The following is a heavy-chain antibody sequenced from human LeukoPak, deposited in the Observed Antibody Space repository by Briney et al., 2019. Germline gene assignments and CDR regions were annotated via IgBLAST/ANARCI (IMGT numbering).Heavy chain of an antibody. D-gene: IGHD2-21*02. CDR3: ARRRVTAHFDY. J-gene: IGHJ4*02. CDR1: GGTFSSYA. CDR2: IIPIFGTA. V-gene: IGHV1-69*05. Sequence: SVKVSCKASGGTFSSYAISWVRQAPGQGLEWMGGIIPIFGTANYAQKFQGRVTMTRDTSTSTVYMELSSLRSEDTAVYYCARRRVTAHFDYWGQGTLVTVSS.